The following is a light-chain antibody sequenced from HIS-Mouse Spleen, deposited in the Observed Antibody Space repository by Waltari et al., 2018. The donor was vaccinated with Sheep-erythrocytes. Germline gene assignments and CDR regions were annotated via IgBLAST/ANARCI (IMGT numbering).Light chain of an antibody. CDR1: QSVSSY. Sequence: EIVLKQSPATLSLSPRERATLSCRASQSVSSYLAWYQQKPGQAPRLLIYDASNRATGIPARFSGSGSGTDFTLTISSLEPEDFAVYYCQQRSNWPPITFGQGTRLEIK. J-gene: IGKJ5*01. V-gene: IGKV3-11*01. CDR2: DAS. CDR3: QQRSNWPPIT.